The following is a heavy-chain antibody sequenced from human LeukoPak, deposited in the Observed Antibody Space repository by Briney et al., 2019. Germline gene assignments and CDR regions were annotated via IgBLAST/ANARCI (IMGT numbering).Heavy chain of an antibody. D-gene: IGHD3-10*01. CDR2: MNPNSGNT. V-gene: IGHV1-8*02. CDR1: GYTFTGYY. Sequence: ASVKVSCKASGYTFTGYYMHWVRQAPGQGLEWMGWMNPNSGNTGYAQKFQGRVTMTRNTSISTAYMELSSLRSEDTAVYYCARGRGFFEFDYWGQGTLVTVSS. J-gene: IGHJ4*02. CDR3: ARGRGFFEFDY.